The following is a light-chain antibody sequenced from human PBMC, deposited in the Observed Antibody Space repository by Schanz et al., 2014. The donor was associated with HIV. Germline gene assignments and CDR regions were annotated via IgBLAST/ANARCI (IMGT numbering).Light chain of an antibody. CDR1: QSVSNY. V-gene: IGKV3-11*01. CDR3: QQRSNWPPVFT. Sequence: EIVLTQSPATLSLSPGERATLSCRASQSVSNYLAWYQQKPGQAPRLLIYDVSNRATGIPARFSGSGSGTDFTLTISSLEPEDFAVYYCQQRSNWPPVFTFGGGAKVEIK. J-gene: IGKJ4*01. CDR2: DVS.